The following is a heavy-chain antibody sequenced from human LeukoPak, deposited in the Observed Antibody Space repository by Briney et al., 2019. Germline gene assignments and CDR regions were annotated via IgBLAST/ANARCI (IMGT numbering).Heavy chain of an antibody. J-gene: IGHJ4*02. D-gene: IGHD3-3*01. CDR3: ARGRGVYYDFWSGYPDY. CDR2: MNPNSGNT. Sequence: ASVKVSCKASGYTFTSYDINWVRQATGQGLEWMGWMNPNSGNTGYAQKFQGRVTITRNTSISTAYMELSSLRSEDTAVCYCARGRGVYYDFWSGYPDYWGQGTLVTVSS. CDR1: GYTFTSYD. V-gene: IGHV1-8*03.